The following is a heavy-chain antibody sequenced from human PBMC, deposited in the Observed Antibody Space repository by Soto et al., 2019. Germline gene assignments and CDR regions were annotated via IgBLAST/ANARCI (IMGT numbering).Heavy chain of an antibody. J-gene: IGHJ5*02. Sequence: GGSLRLSCAASGFTFSSYGMHWVRQAPGKGLEWVAVISYDGSNKYYADSVKGRFTISIENSKNTLYLQMNSLRAEDTAVYYCAKDYGSGSYYSVNWFDPWGQGALVTVSS. CDR2: ISYDGSNK. V-gene: IGHV3-30*18. CDR1: GFTFSSYG. D-gene: IGHD3-10*01. CDR3: AKDYGSGSYYSVNWFDP.